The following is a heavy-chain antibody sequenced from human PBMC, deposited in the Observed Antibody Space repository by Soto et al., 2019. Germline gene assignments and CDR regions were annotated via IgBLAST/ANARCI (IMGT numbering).Heavy chain of an antibody. CDR2: IYYSGST. V-gene: IGHV4-31*03. D-gene: IGHD4-4*01. CDR3: AREGHDYSNYGDRNYYYGMDV. Sequence: QVQLQESGPGLVKPAQTLSLTCTVSGGSISSGGYYWSWIRQHPGKVLEWIGYIYYSGSTYYNPSLKSRVTLSVDTSKNQFSRKLSSVTAADTAVYYCAREGHDYSNYGDRNYYYGMDVWGQGTTVTVSS. CDR1: GGSISSGGYY. J-gene: IGHJ6*02.